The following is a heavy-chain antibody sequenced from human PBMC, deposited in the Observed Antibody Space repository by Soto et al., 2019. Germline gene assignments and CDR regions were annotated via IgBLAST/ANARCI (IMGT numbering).Heavy chain of an antibody. CDR1: GGYFSGYY. V-gene: IGHV4-30-4*01. Sequence: SETLSLTCAVYGGYFSGYYWSWIRQPPGKGLEWIGHIYYSGSTYYNPSLKSRAGISVDSSKSQVSLKLTSVTAADTAVYFCARILMNYYRLDYWGQGALVTVSS. J-gene: IGHJ4*02. CDR2: IYYSGST. CDR3: ARILMNYYRLDY. D-gene: IGHD3-10*01.